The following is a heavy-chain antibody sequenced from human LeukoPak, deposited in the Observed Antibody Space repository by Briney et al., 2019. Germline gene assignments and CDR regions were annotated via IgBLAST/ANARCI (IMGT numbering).Heavy chain of an antibody. V-gene: IGHV3-21*01. CDR1: GFTFSSYS. J-gene: IGHJ4*02. CDR3: ARAPVYCSSTSCYSPSGFDY. CDR2: ISISSSYI. D-gene: IGHD2-2*01. Sequence: GGSLRLSCAASGFTFSSYSMNWIRQAPGKGLEWVSSISISSSYIYYADSVKARFTISRDNAKNSRYLQMNSLRAEDTAVYYCARAPVYCSSTSCYSPSGFDYWGQGTLVTVSS.